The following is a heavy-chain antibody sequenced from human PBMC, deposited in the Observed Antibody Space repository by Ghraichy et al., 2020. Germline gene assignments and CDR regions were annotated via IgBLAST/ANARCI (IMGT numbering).Heavy chain of an antibody. V-gene: IGHV1-8*02. CDR1: GYTFTSYD. J-gene: IGHJ5*02. CDR2: MNPNSGNT. CDR3: ARLYCSSTSCYENWFDP. Sequence: ASVKVSCKASGYTFTSYDINWVRQAPGQGLEWMGWMNPNSGNTGYAQKFQGRVTMTRDTSISTAYMELSSLRSEDTAVYYCARLYCSSTSCYENWFDPWGQGTLVTVSS. D-gene: IGHD2-2*01.